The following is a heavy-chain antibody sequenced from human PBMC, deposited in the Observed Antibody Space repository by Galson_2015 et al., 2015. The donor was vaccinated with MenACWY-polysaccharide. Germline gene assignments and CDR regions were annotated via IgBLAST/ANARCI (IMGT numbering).Heavy chain of an antibody. CDR3: ASGYSAYA. D-gene: IGHD5-12*01. CDR2: INTDGSST. V-gene: IGHV3-74*01. CDR1: GYTFTTYW. J-gene: IGHJ5*02. Sequence: SLRLSCAASGYTFTTYWMHWVRQARGQGPVWVSRINTDGSSTNYADSDKARYTISRDNAKNRLYLQINSLRAEDTGLYYCASGYSAYAWGQGTLVTVSA.